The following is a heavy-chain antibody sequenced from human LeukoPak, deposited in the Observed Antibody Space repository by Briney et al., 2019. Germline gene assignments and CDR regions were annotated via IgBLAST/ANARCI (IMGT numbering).Heavy chain of an antibody. Sequence: GGSLRLSCAASGFTFSSYRMNWVRQAPGKGLEWVSCISSSSTIYYADSVKGRFTISRDNAKNSLYLQMNSLRAEDTAVYYCARAAYVWGSFAIFGYWGQGTLVTVSS. CDR2: ISSSSTI. CDR1: GFTFSSYR. V-gene: IGHV3-48*01. CDR3: ARAAYVWGSFAIFGY. J-gene: IGHJ4*02. D-gene: IGHD3-16*01.